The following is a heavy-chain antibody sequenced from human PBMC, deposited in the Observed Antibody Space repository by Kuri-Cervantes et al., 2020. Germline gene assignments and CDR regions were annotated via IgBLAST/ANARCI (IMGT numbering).Heavy chain of an antibody. J-gene: IGHJ6*02. CDR1: GYTFTSYY. CDR3: ARAKSNDFWSGYYNYYYYGMDV. V-gene: IGHV1-8*02. D-gene: IGHD3-3*01. CDR2: INPNSGNT. Sequence: ASVKVSCKASGYTFTSYYMHWARQAPGQGLEWMGIINPNSGNTGYAQKFQGRVTMTRNTSISTAYMELSSLRSEDTAVYYCARAKSNDFWSGYYNYYYYGMDVWGQGTTVTVSS.